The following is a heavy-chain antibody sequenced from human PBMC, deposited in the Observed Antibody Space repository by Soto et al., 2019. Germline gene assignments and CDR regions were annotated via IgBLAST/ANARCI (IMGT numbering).Heavy chain of an antibody. J-gene: IGHJ3*02. V-gene: IGHV1-18*01. CDR2: ISAYNGNT. CDR3: ARYCSGGSCDSNTAFDI. Sequence: GXSVKVSCLASGYSFTSYGISWVRQAPGQGLEWMGWISAYNGNTNYAQKLQGRVTMTADTSTNTAYMELRSLRSDDTAVYYCARYCSGGSCDSNTAFDIWGQGTMVTVSS. D-gene: IGHD2-15*01. CDR1: GYSFTSYG.